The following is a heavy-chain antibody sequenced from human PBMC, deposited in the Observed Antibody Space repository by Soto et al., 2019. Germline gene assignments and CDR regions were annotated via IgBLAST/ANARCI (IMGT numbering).Heavy chain of an antibody. Sequence: EVQLLESGGGLVQPGGSLRLSCAASGFTFSSYAMSWVRQAPGKGLEWVSAISGSGGSTYYADSVKGRFTISRDNSKNTLYLQMNSLRAEDTAVYYCAKDLHDSSGYYYGYFDYWGQGTLVTVSS. J-gene: IGHJ4*02. CDR3: AKDLHDSSGYYYGYFDY. CDR1: GFTFSSYA. CDR2: ISGSGGST. V-gene: IGHV3-23*01. D-gene: IGHD3-22*01.